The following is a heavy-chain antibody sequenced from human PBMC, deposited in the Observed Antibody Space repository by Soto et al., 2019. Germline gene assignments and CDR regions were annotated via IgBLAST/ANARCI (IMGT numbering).Heavy chain of an antibody. CDR2: ISYDGSNK. Sequence: QVQLVESGGGVVQPGRSLRLSCAASGFPFSSYGMHWVRQAPGKGLEWVAHISYDGSNKHYTDSVKGRFTISRDNSKNMLELKMSRLIAEDTAVYYCAGGQYYFESCGQGTRVSVSS. CDR1: GFPFSSYG. D-gene: IGHD2-15*01. V-gene: IGHV3-30*03. J-gene: IGHJ4*02. CDR3: AGGQYYFES.